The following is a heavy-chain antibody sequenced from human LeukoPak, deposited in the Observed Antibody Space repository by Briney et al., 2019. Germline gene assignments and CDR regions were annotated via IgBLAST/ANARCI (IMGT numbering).Heavy chain of an antibody. J-gene: IGHJ6*02. D-gene: IGHD3-10*01. CDR2: ISSSSSTI. CDR3: VRDEFGVPMDV. CDR1: GFTFSSYS. Sequence: GGSLRLSCAASGFTFSSYSMNWVRQAPGKGLEWVSYISSSSSTIYYADSVKGRFTISRDDAKNSLYLQMNSLRAEDTAVYYCVRDEFGVPMDVWGQGTTVTVSS. V-gene: IGHV3-48*04.